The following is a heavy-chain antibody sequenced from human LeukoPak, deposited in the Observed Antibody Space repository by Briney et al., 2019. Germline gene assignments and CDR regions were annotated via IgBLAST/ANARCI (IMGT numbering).Heavy chain of an antibody. CDR2: IKQVGSEK. J-gene: IGHJ3*02. CDR3: ARWWSRGFDI. V-gene: IGHV3-7*01. CDR1: GFTFSSYW. D-gene: IGHD2-15*01. Sequence: GGSLRLSCAASGFTFSSYWMSWVRQVPGKGLEWVANIKQVGSEKYYVDSVEGRFTMSRNNADKSLYLQMNSLRAEDTAVYYCARWWSRGFDIWGQGTMVTVSS.